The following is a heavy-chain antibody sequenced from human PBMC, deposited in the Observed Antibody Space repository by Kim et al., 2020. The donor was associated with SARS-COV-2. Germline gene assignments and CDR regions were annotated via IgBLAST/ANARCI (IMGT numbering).Heavy chain of an antibody. D-gene: IGHD2-2*02. Sequence: GGSLRLSCVASGFTFSDYGMSWVRQAPGKGLEWVSSIRNRGGDTYYADSVRGRFTISRDNSHNTLYLQMNSLRAEDTALYYCARKSSDTYTSFYFGPWG. CDR3: ARKSSDTYTSFYFGP. J-gene: IGHJ5*02. V-gene: IGHV3-23*01. CDR2: IRNRGGDT. CDR1: GFTFSDYG.